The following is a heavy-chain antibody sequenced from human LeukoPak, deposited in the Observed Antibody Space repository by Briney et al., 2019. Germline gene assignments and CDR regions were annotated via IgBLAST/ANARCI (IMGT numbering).Heavy chain of an antibody. J-gene: IGHJ5*02. D-gene: IGHD6-19*01. CDR2: ISSSSSYI. V-gene: IGHV3-21*01. CDR1: GFTFSSYS. Sequence: GGSLRLSCAASGFTFSSYSMNWVRQAPGKGLEWVSSISSSSSYIYYADSVKGRFTISRDNAKNSLYLQMNSLRAEDTAVYYCARGPYSSGWYRGAGYNWFDPWGQGTLVTVSS. CDR3: ARGPYSSGWYRGAGYNWFDP.